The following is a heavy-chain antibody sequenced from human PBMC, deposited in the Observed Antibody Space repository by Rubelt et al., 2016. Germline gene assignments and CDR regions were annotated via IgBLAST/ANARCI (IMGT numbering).Heavy chain of an antibody. CDR1: GYSISSGY. CDR2: IYYSGST. D-gene: IGHD2-21*02. CDR3: ARAFCGGDCHGFDV. V-gene: IGHV4-38-2*02. Sequence: QVQLQESGPGLVKPSETLSLTCTVSGYSISSGYWGWIRQPPGKGLEWIGSIYYSGSTYYNPSLKSRVTMSLDRSKNQVSLGLISRTAADTAVYYCARAFCGGDCHGFDVWGQGTTVTVSS. J-gene: IGHJ6*02.